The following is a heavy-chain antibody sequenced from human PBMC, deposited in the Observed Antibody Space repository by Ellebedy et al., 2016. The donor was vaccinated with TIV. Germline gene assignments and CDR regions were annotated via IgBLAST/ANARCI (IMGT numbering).Heavy chain of an antibody. CDR2: IWYDGSNK. CDR3: VRENYGDYGGYFDY. CDR1: GFTFNSYV. V-gene: IGHV3-33*01. D-gene: IGHD4-17*01. Sequence: GESLKISXAASGFTFNSYVMHWVRQAPGKGLEWVAVIWYDGSNKFYGDSVKGRFTISRDTSMNTLYLQMDSLRAEDTAVYYCVRENYGDYGGYFDYWGQGTLVTVSS. J-gene: IGHJ4*02.